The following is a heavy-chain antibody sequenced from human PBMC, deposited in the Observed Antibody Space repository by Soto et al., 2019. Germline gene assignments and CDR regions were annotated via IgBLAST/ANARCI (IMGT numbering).Heavy chain of an antibody. J-gene: IGHJ4*02. CDR2: ISYDGANK. Sequence: LRLSCVGSGFTFSSYGMFWVRQAPGRGLEWVAVISYDGANKDYGDSVKGRFTTSRDNSQNTLFLQMNSLRVEDTGVYYCARVLEASRSFYNPWAYWGQGILVTVSS. CDR1: GFTFSSYG. CDR3: ARVLEASRSFYNPWAY. D-gene: IGHD3-10*01. V-gene: IGHV3-30-3*01.